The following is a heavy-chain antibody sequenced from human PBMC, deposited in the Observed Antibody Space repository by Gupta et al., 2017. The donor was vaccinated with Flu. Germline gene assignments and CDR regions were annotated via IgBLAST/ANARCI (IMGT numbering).Heavy chain of an antibody. J-gene: IGHJ4*02. Sequence: MSWVRQAPGKGLEWVSGSSGSGERTYYADSVEGRFTIPRDNPKNTLYLQMNNLRGEDTALYYCAKDLDDFWSGYYGKGLDHWGQGTLVTVSS. V-gene: IGHV3-23*01. CDR3: AKDLDDFWSGYYGKGLDH. D-gene: IGHD3-3*01. CDR2: SSGSGERT.